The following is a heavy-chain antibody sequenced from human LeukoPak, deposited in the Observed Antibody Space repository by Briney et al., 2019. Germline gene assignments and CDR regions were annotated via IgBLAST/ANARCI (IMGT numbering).Heavy chain of an antibody. Sequence: SETLSLTCAVSGYSISSGYYWGWIRQPPGKGLEWIGSIYHSGSTYYNPSLKSRVTISVDTSKNQFSLKLSSVTAADTAVYYCARVITMVRGVYSPVASDRFDPWGQGTLVTVSS. D-gene: IGHD3-10*01. V-gene: IGHV4-38-2*01. CDR2: IYHSGST. CDR1: GYSISSGYY. CDR3: ARVITMVRGVYSPVASDRFDP. J-gene: IGHJ5*02.